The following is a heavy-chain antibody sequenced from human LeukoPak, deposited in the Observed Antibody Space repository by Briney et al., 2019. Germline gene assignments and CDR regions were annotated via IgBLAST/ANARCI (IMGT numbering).Heavy chain of an antibody. CDR3: AKDRVSPGFIWFDP. D-gene: IGHD3-16*01. CDR1: GFTFSSYA. V-gene: IGHV3-23*01. J-gene: IGHJ5*02. Sequence: GGSLTLSCAAAGFTFSSYAMGWVRQAPGKGLEWVSAISGSGGSTYYADSVKGRFTISRDTCKDTMELQRKSLRDEDSAVCDCAKDRVSPGFIWFDPWGQGTLVTVPS. CDR2: ISGSGGST.